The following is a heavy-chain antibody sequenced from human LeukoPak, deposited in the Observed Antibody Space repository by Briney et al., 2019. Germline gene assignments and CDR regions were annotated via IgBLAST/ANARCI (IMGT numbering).Heavy chain of an antibody. V-gene: IGHV3-23*01. CDR2: ISGSGGST. CDR3: AKDRPTGYCSGWYYFDY. D-gene: IGHD6-19*01. Sequence: GGSLRLSCAASGFTFSSYAMSWVRQAPGKGLEWVSAISGSGGSTYYADSVKGRFTISRDNSKNTLYLQMNSLRAEDTAVYYCAKDRPTGYCSGWYYFDYWGQGTLVTVSS. CDR1: GFTFSSYA. J-gene: IGHJ4*02.